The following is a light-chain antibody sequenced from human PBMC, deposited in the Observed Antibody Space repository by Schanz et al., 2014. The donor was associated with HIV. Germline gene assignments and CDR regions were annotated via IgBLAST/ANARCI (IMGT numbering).Light chain of an antibody. V-gene: IGLV2-8*01. J-gene: IGLJ1*01. CDR1: SSDVGGYNY. Sequence: QSALTQPPSASGSPGQSVTISCTGTSSDVGGYNYVSWYQQHPGKAPKFMIYEVSKRPSGVPNRFSGSKSGNTASLTISGLQAEDETDYYYYSYAGRYTFYVFGTGTKLTV. CDR3: YSYAGRYTFYV. CDR2: EVS.